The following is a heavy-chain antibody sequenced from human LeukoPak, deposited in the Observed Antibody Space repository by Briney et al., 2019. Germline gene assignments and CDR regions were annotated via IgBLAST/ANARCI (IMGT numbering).Heavy chain of an antibody. Sequence: GGSLRLSCAASGFTFTIYGMNWVRQAPGKGLEWVSGVGGDARRTYYADSVKGRFTISRDNAKNSLYLQMNSLRADDTAVYYCATSDNSRRGTYYFDYWGQGTLVTVSS. CDR3: ATSDNSRRGTYYFDY. V-gene: IGHV3-21*01. CDR2: VGGDARRT. J-gene: IGHJ4*02. CDR1: GFTFTIYG. D-gene: IGHD1-1*01.